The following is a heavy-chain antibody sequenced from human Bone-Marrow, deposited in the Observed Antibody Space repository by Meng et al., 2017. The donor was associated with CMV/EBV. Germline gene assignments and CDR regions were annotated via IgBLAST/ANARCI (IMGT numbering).Heavy chain of an antibody. Sequence: SEPLSLTCAVSGGSFSGYYWSWIRQSPGRGLEWIGEINHSGSTNYNPSLMSRVTISVDTSKNQFSLKLSSVTAADTAVYYCARGVAGDCTNGVCLAGIDYWGQGTLVTVSS. CDR1: GGSFSGYY. CDR3: ARGVAGDCTNGVCLAGIDY. J-gene: IGHJ4*02. CDR2: INHSGST. V-gene: IGHV4-34*01. D-gene: IGHD2-8*01.